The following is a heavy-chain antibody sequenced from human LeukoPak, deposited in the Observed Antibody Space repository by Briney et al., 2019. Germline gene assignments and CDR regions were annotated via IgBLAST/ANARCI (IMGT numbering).Heavy chain of an antibody. D-gene: IGHD6-6*01. CDR3: ARGDRSSSILEDAFDL. CDR1: EYTFTGYY. V-gene: IGHV1-2*06. Sequence: ASVKVSCKASEYTFTGYYIHWVRQAPGQGLEWMGRINPNSGGTNYAQKFQGRVTMTRDTSISTAYMEMTRLMSDDTAVYYCARGDRSSSILEDAFDLWGQGTMVTVSS. CDR2: INPNSGGT. J-gene: IGHJ3*01.